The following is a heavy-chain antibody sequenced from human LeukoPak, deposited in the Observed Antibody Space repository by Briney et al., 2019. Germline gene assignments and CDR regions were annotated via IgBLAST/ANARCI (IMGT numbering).Heavy chain of an antibody. J-gene: IGHJ4*02. V-gene: IGHV2-70*11. D-gene: IGHD7-27*01. Sequence: ESGPTLVRPTQTLTLTCTFSGFSLSNSGVCVSWIRQPPGKALEWLARIDWDDDQYVSTSLKTRLTISKDTSKNQVVLTMTNMDPVGTATYYCARISLGSGYYFDYWGQGTLVTVSS. CDR3: ARISLGSGYYFDY. CDR2: IDWDDDQ. CDR1: GFSLSNSGVC.